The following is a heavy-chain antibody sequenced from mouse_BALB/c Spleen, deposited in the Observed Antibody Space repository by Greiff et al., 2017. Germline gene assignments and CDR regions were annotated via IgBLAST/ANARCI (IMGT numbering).Heavy chain of an antibody. CDR3: ARHWDPYYFDY. CDR1: GFTFSSYA. V-gene: IGHV5-9-3*01. D-gene: IGHD4-1*01. CDR2: ISSGGSYT. J-gene: IGHJ2*01. Sequence: EVQGVESGGGLVKPGGSLKLSCAASGFTFSSYAMSWVRQTPEKRLEWVATISSGGSYTYYPDSVKGRFTISRDNAKNTLYLQMSSLRSEDTAMYYCARHWDPYYFDYWGQGTTLTVSS.